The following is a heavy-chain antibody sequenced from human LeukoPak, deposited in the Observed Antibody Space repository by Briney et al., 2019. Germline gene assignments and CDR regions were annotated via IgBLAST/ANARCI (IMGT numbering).Heavy chain of an antibody. D-gene: IGHD6-13*01. CDR1: GFTFSSYA. V-gene: IGHV3-9*01. J-gene: IGHJ5*02. Sequence: GGSLRLSCAASGFTFSSYAMSWVRQAPGKGLEWVSGISWNSGSIGYADSVKGRFTISRDNAKDSLYLQMNSLRAEDTALYYCAKDIGSQQLVNWFDPWGQGTLVTVSS. CDR2: ISWNSGSI. CDR3: AKDIGSQQLVNWFDP.